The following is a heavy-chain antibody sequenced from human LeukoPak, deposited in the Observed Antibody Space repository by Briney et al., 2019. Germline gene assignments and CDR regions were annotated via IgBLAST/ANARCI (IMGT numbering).Heavy chain of an antibody. CDR1: GGTVTSSTYF. V-gene: IGHV4-39*07. Sequence: SEALSLTCTLSGGTVTSSTYFWGWIRQPPGKGLEWIGSISYSGATYYNPSLKSRVSMSVHTSKNQFSLKLSSVTAADTAVYYCARLAYFDWLFHPSWYFDLWGRGTLVTVSS. J-gene: IGHJ2*01. D-gene: IGHD3-9*01. CDR2: ISYSGAT. CDR3: ARLAYFDWLFHPSWYFDL.